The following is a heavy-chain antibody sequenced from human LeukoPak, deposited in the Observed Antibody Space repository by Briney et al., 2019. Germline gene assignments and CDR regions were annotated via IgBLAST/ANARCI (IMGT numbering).Heavy chain of an antibody. Sequence: GGSLRLSCAASGFTFDDYAMHWVRQAPGKGLEWVSGISWNSGSIGYADSVKGRFTISRDNAKNSLYLQMNSLRAEDTALYYCAKDRLEQGPYYFDYWGQGTLVTVSS. J-gene: IGHJ4*02. CDR2: ISWNSGSI. CDR1: GFTFDDYA. CDR3: AKDRLEQGPYYFDY. V-gene: IGHV3-9*01.